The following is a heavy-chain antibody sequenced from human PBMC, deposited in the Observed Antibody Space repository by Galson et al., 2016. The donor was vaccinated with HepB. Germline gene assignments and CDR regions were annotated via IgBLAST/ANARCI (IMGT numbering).Heavy chain of an antibody. CDR2: ISYDGSNI. V-gene: IGHV3-30*19. CDR1: GFTFSRYG. Sequence: SLRLSCAASGFTFSRYGMHWVRQAPGKGLEWVAVISYDGSNIYYADSVWGRFTISRDNSKNTVYLQMNSLRAEDTAVYYCARDGDAYNRLHAFDIWGQGTMVTVSS. J-gene: IGHJ3*02. D-gene: IGHD5-24*01. CDR3: ARDGDAYNRLHAFDI.